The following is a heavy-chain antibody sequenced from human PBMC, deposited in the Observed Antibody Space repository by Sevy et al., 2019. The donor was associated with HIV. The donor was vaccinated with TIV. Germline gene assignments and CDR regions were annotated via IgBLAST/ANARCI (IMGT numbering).Heavy chain of an antibody. V-gene: IGHV5-51*01. CDR1: GYSFTRYW. J-gene: IGHJ3*02. Sequence: GESLKISCKGSGYSFTRYWIGWVRQMPGKGLEWMGIIYPGDSDTRDSPSFQGQVTISADKSISIAYLQWSSLKASDTAMYCCARHERYYDSSGRSLLRAFDIWGQGTMVTVSS. D-gene: IGHD3-22*01. CDR3: ARHERYYDSSGRSLLRAFDI. CDR2: IYPGDSDT.